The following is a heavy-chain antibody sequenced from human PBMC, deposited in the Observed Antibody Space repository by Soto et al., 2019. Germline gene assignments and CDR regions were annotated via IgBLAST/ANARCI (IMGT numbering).Heavy chain of an antibody. V-gene: IGHV4-39*01. CDR1: GESVSSSSYY. D-gene: IGHD2-2*01. Sequence: PSETLSLTCTVSGESVSSSSYYWGWIRQTPGMGLEWIGTIYYTGITYYNPSLKNRVTISIDTSKNQFSLTLKSVTAADTGIYYCASPDSTSWPKFDPWGQGT. J-gene: IGHJ5*02. CDR3: ASPDSTSWPKFDP. CDR2: IYYTGIT.